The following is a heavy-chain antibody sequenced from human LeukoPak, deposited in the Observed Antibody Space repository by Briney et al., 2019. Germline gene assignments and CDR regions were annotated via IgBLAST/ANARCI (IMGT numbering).Heavy chain of an antibody. CDR3: TRDEEGASREFDY. CDR1: GFTFSSYG. Sequence: GGSLRLSCAASGFTFSSYGMSWVRQAPGKGLEWVSYISSSGTTTFYADSVKGRFTISRDNAKNSLYLQMNSLRVEDTAVYYCTRDEEGASREFDYWGQGALVTVSS. V-gene: IGHV3-48*04. CDR2: ISSSGTTT. J-gene: IGHJ4*02. D-gene: IGHD1-26*01.